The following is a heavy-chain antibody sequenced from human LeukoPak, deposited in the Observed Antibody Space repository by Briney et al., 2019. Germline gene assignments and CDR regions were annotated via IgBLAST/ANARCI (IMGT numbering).Heavy chain of an antibody. CDR3: ARHAVHYYDSGKPWPSGVDV. D-gene: IGHD3-10*01. CDR1: GGSISGYY. V-gene: IGHV4-59*08. Sequence: PSDTLSLTCSVSGGSISGYYWSWIRQSPGKGLEFIGFVHYSGKSDYNPSLKSRVTISVDTSRNQVSLNLSSVTAADTALYYCARHAVHYYDSGKPWPSGVDVWGPGTAVSVSS. J-gene: IGHJ6*02. CDR2: VHYSGKS.